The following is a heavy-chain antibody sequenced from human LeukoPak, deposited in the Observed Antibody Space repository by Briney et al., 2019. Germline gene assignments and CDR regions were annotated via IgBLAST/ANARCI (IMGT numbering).Heavy chain of an antibody. D-gene: IGHD4-23*01. CDR1: GFTFSTYG. CDR3: AREVKYYGMDV. J-gene: IGHJ6*02. Sequence: GGSLRLSCAASGFTFSTYGMHWVRQAPGKGLEWVSYISSSGSTIYYADSVKGRFTISRDNAKNSLYLQMNSLRAEDTAVYYCAREVKYYGMDVWGQGTTVTVSS. V-gene: IGHV3-48*04. CDR2: ISSSGSTI.